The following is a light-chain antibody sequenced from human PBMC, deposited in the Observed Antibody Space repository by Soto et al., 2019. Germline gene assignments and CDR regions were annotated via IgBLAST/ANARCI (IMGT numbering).Light chain of an antibody. CDR3: QQYTSYSRA. CDR2: DAS. J-gene: IGKJ1*01. V-gene: IGKV1-5*01. CDR1: QSISHF. Sequence: DIQMTQSTSTLSASVGDRVTITCRASQSISHFLAWYQQKPGKVPKLLIYDASNLGSGVPSRFSGSGSGTDFTLTISGLQPDDFTTYYCQQYTSYSRAFGQGTKVDIK.